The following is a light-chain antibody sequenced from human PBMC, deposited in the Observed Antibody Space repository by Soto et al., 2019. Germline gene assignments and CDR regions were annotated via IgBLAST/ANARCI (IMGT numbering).Light chain of an antibody. CDR3: QQYNNLPLT. Sequence: EEVMTQSPATLSVSPGERATLSFRASQSVSSNLAWYQQKPGQAPRLLIYGASSRATGIPVRFSGSGSGTEFTLTISSLQSEDFAVYYCQQYNNLPLTFGQGTRLEI. CDR2: GAS. V-gene: IGKV3-15*01. CDR1: QSVSSN. J-gene: IGKJ5*01.